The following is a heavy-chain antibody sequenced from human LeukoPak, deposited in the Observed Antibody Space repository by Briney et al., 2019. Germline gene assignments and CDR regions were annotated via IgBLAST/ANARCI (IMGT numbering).Heavy chain of an antibody. J-gene: IGHJ4*02. V-gene: IGHV3-43*02. CDR1: GLNFADYA. CDR2: ISADGGTT. Sequence: PGGSLRLSCVVSGLNFADYAMHWVRQPPGKGLEWVAFISADGGTTFSADSVKGRFTIARDNSKNSLYLQMNSLRSEDTAMYFCAKESGKFDYWGQGTLVAVST. CDR3: AKESGKFDY.